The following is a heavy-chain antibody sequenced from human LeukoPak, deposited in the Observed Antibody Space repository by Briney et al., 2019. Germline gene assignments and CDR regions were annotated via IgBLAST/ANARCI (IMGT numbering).Heavy chain of an antibody. J-gene: IGHJ6*02. CDR2: IYSGGST. Sequence: GGSLRLSCAASGFTVSSNYMSWVRQAPGKGLEWVSVIYSGGSTYYADSVKGRFTISRHNSKNTLYLQMNSLRAEDTAVYYCARAGGAAAGFSTYGMDVWGQGTTVTVSS. CDR3: ARAGGAAAGFSTYGMDV. D-gene: IGHD6-13*01. CDR1: GFTVSSNY. V-gene: IGHV3-53*04.